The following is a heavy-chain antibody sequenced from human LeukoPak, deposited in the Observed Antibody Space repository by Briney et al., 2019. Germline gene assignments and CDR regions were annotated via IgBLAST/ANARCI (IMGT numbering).Heavy chain of an antibody. CDR3: ARGDTYYYDSSGGFDY. D-gene: IGHD3-22*01. Sequence: SVKVSCKASGYTFTSYDISWVRQAPGQGLEWMGGIIPIFGTANYAQKFQGRVTITADKSTSTAYMELSSLRSEDTAVYYCARGDTYYYDSSGGFDYWGQGTLVTVSS. V-gene: IGHV1-69*06. CDR2: IIPIFGTA. J-gene: IGHJ4*02. CDR1: GYTFTSYD.